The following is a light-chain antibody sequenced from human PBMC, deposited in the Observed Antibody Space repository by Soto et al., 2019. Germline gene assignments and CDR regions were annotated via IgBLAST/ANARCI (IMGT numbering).Light chain of an antibody. V-gene: IGLV1-36*01. CDR1: SLNIGNHG. CDR3: LAWDSSLNGYV. Sequence: SLNIGNHGVNWYLQIPGKPPKVVIYNNEFLSSGVSDRFSGSTSGTSASLAISGLQSEDEGDYFCLAWDSSLNGYVFGTGTKVTVL. J-gene: IGLJ1*01. CDR2: NNE.